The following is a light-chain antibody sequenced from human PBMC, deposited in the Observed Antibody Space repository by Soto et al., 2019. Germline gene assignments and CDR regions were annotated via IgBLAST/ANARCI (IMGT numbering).Light chain of an antibody. Sequence: DIEMTQSPSSLSVSLGDRVTISCRASQSVNSKLAWYQQKPGQAPRLLIYGASTRATGIPARFSGSGSGTEFTLSISSLQSEDFAVYYCQQYNNWPQTFGQGTKLEIK. V-gene: IGKV3-15*01. CDR2: GAS. CDR3: QQYNNWPQT. J-gene: IGKJ2*01. CDR1: QSVNSK.